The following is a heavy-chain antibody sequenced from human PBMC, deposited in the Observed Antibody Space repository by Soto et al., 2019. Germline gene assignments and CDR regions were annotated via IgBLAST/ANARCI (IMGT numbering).Heavy chain of an antibody. V-gene: IGHV1-69*13. CDR1: GGTFSSYA. CDR2: IIPIFGTA. J-gene: IGHJ6*02. CDR3: ARESLSGNTYYHDSSGPGPYYYYGMDV. Sequence: SVKVSCKASGGTFSSYAISWVRQAPGQGLEWIGGIIPIFGTANYAQKFQGRVTITADESTSTAYMELSSLRSEDTAVYYCARESLSGNTYYHDSSGPGPYYYYGMDVWGQGTTVTVSS. D-gene: IGHD3-22*01.